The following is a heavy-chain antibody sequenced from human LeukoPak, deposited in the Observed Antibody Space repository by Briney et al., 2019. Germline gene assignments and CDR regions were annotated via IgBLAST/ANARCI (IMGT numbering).Heavy chain of an antibody. Sequence: PGGSLRLSCAASGFTFSNYWMNWVRQAPGKGLEWVANIQQDGSQKYYVDSVKGRFTISRDNARNSLDLQMNSLRAEDTAVYYRAGLDSARIRRHNYWGQGTLVIVSS. D-gene: IGHD5-12*01. J-gene: IGHJ4*02. CDR2: IQQDGSQK. CDR3: AGLDSARIRRHNY. CDR1: GFTFSNYW. V-gene: IGHV3-7*01.